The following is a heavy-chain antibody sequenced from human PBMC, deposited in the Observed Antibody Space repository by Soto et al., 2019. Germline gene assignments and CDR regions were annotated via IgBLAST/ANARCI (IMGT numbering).Heavy chain of an antibody. CDR1: GFTFGSYW. Sequence: GGSLRLSCAASGFTFGSYWMSWVRQAPGKGLEWLATIKWDASEKKYVDSVKGRFTMSRDNAKNSLYLQMDSLRAEDTAVYYCARDAKRYCSGGSCLLNAFDIWGQGTMVTVSS. V-gene: IGHV3-7*01. J-gene: IGHJ3*02. CDR3: ARDAKRYCSGGSCLLNAFDI. D-gene: IGHD2-15*01. CDR2: IKWDASEK.